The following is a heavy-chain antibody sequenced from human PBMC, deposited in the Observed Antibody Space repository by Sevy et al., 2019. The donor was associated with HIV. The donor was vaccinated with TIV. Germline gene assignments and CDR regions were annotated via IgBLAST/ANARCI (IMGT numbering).Heavy chain of an antibody. J-gene: IGHJ4*02. V-gene: IGHV3-23*01. CDR2: ISGSGGST. Sequence: GGSLRLSCAASGFTFSSYAMSWVRQAPGKGLEWVSVISGSGGSTYYADSVKGRFTISKDNSKNTLYLQMNSLRAEDTAVYYCAKDQKYGRHHNKDGDYWGQGTLVTVSS. CDR1: GFTFSSYA. D-gene: IGHD2-2*01. CDR3: AKDQKYGRHHNKDGDY.